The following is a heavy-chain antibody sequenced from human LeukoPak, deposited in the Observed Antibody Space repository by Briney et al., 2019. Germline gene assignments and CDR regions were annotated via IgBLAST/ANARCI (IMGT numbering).Heavy chain of an antibody. CDR2: IYHSGST. CDR3: ARDQQQLELGFDP. V-gene: IGHV4-4*02. D-gene: IGHD6-13*01. Sequence: SGTLSLTCAVSGGSISSSNWWSWVRQPPGKGLEWIGEIYHSGSTNYNPSLKSRVTISVDKSKNQFPLKLSSVTAADTAVYYCARDQQQLELGFDPWGQGTLVTVSS. CDR1: GGSISSSNW. J-gene: IGHJ5*02.